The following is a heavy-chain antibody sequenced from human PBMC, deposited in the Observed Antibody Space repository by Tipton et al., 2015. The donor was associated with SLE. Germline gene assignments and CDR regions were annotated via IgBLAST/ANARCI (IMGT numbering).Heavy chain of an antibody. D-gene: IGHD2-2*01. J-gene: IGHJ6*03. CDR3: ARAQGTSYYYYYMDV. V-gene: IGHV1-8*01. CDR2: MNPNSGNT. CDR1: GYTFTSYD. Sequence: QLVQSGPEVKKPGASVKVSCKASGYTFTSYDINWVRQATGQGLEWMGWMNPNSGNTGYAQKFQGRVTMTRNTSISTAYMELSSLRSEDAAVYYCARAQGTSYYYYYMDVWGKGTTVTVSS.